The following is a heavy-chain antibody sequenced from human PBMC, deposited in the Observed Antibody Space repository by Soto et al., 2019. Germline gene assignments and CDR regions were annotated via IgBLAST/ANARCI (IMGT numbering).Heavy chain of an antibody. Sequence: ASVNVSCKASGYTFTSYGISSVRQAPGQGLGWMGRIIPMFGIASYAQNFQGRVTITADKSTSTAYMELSSLRSEDTAVYYCARDDPIAVAGTDYYYYGMDVWGQGTTVTVSS. D-gene: IGHD6-19*01. CDR3: ARDDPIAVAGTDYYYYGMDV. CDR2: IIPMFGIA. CDR1: GYTFTSYG. J-gene: IGHJ6*02. V-gene: IGHV1-69*04.